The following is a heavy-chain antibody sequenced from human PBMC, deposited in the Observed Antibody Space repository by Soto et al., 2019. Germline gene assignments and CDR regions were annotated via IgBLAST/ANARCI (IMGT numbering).Heavy chain of an antibody. D-gene: IGHD3-22*01. CDR3: ARDGYYYDSSGYYPAPGWFDP. J-gene: IGHJ5*02. V-gene: IGHV4-59*01. Sequence: SETLSLTCTVSGGSIRSYYWSWIRQPPAKGLEWMGYIYYSGSTNYNPSLKSRVTISVDTSKNHFSLKLSSVTAADTAVYYCARDGYYYDSSGYYPAPGWFDPWGQGTLVTVS. CDR1: GGSIRSYY. CDR2: IYYSGST.